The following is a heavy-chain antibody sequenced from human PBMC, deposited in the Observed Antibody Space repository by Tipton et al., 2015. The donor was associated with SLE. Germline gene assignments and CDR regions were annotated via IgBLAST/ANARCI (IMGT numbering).Heavy chain of an antibody. D-gene: IGHD1-26*01. J-gene: IGHJ3*02. CDR2: IYTSGST. CDR3: ARDGSQWGGDAFDI. V-gene: IGHV4-4*07. CDR1: GGPISSYY. Sequence: TLSLTCTVSGGPISSYYWSWIRQPAGKGLEWIGRIYTSGSTNYNPSLKSRVTMSVDTSKNQFSLKLSSVTAADTAVYYCARDGSQWGGDAFDIWGQGTMVTVSS.